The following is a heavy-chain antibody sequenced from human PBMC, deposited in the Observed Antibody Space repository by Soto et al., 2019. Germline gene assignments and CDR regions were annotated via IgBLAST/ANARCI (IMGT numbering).Heavy chain of an antibody. V-gene: IGHV4-31*03. J-gene: IGHJ4*02. CDR3: ARGYAVRAYYDFWSGYPLKEYYFDY. CDR2: IFYSGST. D-gene: IGHD3-3*01. CDR1: GGSISSGGYY. Sequence: SETLSLTCTVSGGSISSGGYYWSWIRQHPGKGLEWIGYIFYSGSTYYNPSLKSRVAISVDTSKNQFSLKLSSVTAADTAVYYCARGYAVRAYYDFWSGYPLKEYYFDYWGRGTLVTVSS.